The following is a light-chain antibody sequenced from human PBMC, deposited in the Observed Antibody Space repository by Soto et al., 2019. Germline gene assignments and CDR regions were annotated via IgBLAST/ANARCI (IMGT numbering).Light chain of an antibody. CDR3: QQRSNWPRGT. V-gene: IGKV3-11*01. Sequence: EIVLTQSPATLSLSPGERATLSCRASQSVSSYLAWYQQKPGQAPRLLIYDASNRATGIPARFSGSGSGTDFPLTISSLEPEYFAVYYCQQRSNWPRGTFGQGTKVEIK. CDR1: QSVSSY. J-gene: IGKJ1*01. CDR2: DAS.